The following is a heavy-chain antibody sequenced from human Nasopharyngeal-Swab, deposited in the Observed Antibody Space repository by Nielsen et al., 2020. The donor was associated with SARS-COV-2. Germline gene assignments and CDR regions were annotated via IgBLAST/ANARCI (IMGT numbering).Heavy chain of an antibody. CDR2: IYYSGST. CDR1: GGSISSDNYF. J-gene: IGHJ5*02. Sequence: SETLSLTCTVSGGSISSDNYFWSWIRQHPGKGLEWIGYIYYSGSTYYNPSLRSRLTISLDTSKNQFSLQLTSVTDADTAVYYCARRVKAGGYYDDTWGQGALVTVSS. V-gene: IGHV4-31*03. D-gene: IGHD3-16*01. CDR3: ARRVKAGGYYDDT.